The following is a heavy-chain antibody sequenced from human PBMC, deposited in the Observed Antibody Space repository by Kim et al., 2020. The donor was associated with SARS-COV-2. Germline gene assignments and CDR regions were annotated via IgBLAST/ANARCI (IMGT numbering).Heavy chain of an antibody. J-gene: IGHJ4*02. CDR1: GGSFSGYY. CDR3: AREGQGSPDY. V-gene: IGHV4-34*01. CDR2: INHSGST. Sequence: SETLSLTCAVYGGSFSGYYWSWIRQPPGKGLEWIGEINHSGSTNYNPSLKSRVTISVDTSKNQFSLKLSSVTAADTAVYYCAREGQGSPDYWGQGTLVT.